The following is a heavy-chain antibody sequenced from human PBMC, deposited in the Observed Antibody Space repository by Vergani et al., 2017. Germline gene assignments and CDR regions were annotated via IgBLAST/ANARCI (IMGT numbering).Heavy chain of an antibody. J-gene: IGHJ4*02. D-gene: IGHD3-10*01. CDR3: AREVLGDLDDY. Sequence: QLLESGGGLIQPGGSLRLSCAASGFTFSSYSMNWVRQAPGKGLEWVSSISSSSSYRYYADSVKGRFTISRDNAKNSLYLQMNSLRAEDTAVYYCAREVLGDLDDYWGQGTLVTVSS. CDR2: ISSSSSYR. CDR1: GFTFSSYS. V-gene: IGHV3-21*02.